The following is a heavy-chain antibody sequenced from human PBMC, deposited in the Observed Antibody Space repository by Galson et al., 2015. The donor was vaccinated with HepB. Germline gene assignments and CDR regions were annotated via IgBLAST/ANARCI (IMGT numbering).Heavy chain of an antibody. Sequence: LSLTCTVSGDSISLYYWSWIRQNPGRGLEWIGNIYYSGSTDYNPSLKSRVTISTDTSTNQLSLKLSSVTAADTAVYYCAREEPGIAFDSWGQGTLVTVSS. D-gene: IGHD6-13*01. CDR3: AREEPGIAFDS. J-gene: IGHJ4*02. V-gene: IGHV4-59*01. CDR2: IYYSGST. CDR1: GDSISLYY.